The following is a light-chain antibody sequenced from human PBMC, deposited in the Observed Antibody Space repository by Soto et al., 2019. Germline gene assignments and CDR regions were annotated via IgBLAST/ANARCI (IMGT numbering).Light chain of an antibody. CDR1: SSNIGAGYD. V-gene: IGLV1-40*01. CDR2: GNS. Sequence: QSVLTQPPSVSGAPGQRVTISCTGSSSNIGAGYDVHWYQQLPGTAPKLPIYGNSNRPSGVPDRCSGSKSGTSASLAITGLQDEDEADYYCQSYASSLSGYVFGTGTKLTVL. CDR3: QSYASSLSGYV. J-gene: IGLJ1*01.